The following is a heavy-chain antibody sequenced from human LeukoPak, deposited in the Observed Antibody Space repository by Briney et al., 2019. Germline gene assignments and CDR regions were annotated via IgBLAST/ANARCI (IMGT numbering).Heavy chain of an antibody. CDR1: GYTLTELS. D-gene: IGHD3-22*01. CDR2: FDPEDGET. Sequence: ASVKASCKVSGYTLTELSMHWVRQAPGKGLEWMGGFDPEDGETIYAQKFQGRVTMTEDTSTDTAYMELSSLRSEDTAVYYCAKGDYYDSSGYYYGVYAFDIWGQGTMVTVSS. CDR3: AKGDYYDSSGYYYGVYAFDI. J-gene: IGHJ3*02. V-gene: IGHV1-24*01.